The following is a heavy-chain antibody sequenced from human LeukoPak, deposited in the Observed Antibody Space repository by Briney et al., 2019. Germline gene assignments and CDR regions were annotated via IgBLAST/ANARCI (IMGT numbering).Heavy chain of an antibody. D-gene: IGHD1-26*01. Sequence: GGSLRLSCAASGSTLSSYTMYWVRQAPGRGLVWVARFTSDGNSMTYADFVKGRFPVSRDIAKNTLYLQMNSLRAEDTAVYYCARAQVGTPTDCWGQGTLVTVSS. CDR2: FTSDGNSM. J-gene: IGHJ4*02. CDR3: ARAQVGTPTDC. CDR1: GSTLSSYT. V-gene: IGHV3-74*01.